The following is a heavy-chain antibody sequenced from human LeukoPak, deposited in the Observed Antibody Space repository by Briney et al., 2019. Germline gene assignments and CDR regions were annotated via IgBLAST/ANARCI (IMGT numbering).Heavy chain of an antibody. CDR3: ARVRLYYDSSGYEDV. D-gene: IGHD3-22*01. V-gene: IGHV4-30-4*01. CDR1: GGSISSGDYY. J-gene: IGHJ6*02. CDR2: IYYSGST. Sequence: PSQTLSLTCTVSGGSISSGDYYRSWIRQPPGKGLEWIGYIYYSGSTYYNPSLKSRVTISVDTSKNQFSLKLSSVTAADTAVYYCARVRLYYDSSGYEDVWGQGTTVTVSS.